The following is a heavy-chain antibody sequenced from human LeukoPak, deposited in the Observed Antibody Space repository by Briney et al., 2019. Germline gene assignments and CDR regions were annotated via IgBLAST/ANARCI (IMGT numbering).Heavy chain of an antibody. J-gene: IGHJ4*02. CDR2: IKQDGSEK. CDR1: GFTFSSYW. D-gene: IGHD6-13*01. Sequence: PGGSLRLSCAASGFTFSSYWMSWVRQAPGKGLEWVANIKQDGSEKYYVDSVKGRFTISRDNAKNSLYLQMNSLRAEDTAVYYCAKDPLIRPGYSSTWYDYWGQGTQVTVSS. V-gene: IGHV3-7*03. CDR3: AKDPLIRPGYSSTWYDY.